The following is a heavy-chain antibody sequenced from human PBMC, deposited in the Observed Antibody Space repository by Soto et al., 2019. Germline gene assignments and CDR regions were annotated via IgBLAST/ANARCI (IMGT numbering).Heavy chain of an antibody. CDR2: IIPIFGTA. CDR1: GGTFSSYA. J-gene: IGHJ6*02. V-gene: IGHV1-69*06. D-gene: IGHD5-18*01. Sequence: QVQLVQSGAEVKKPGSSVKVSCKASGGTFSSYAISWVRQAPGQGLEWMGGIIPIFGTANYAQKVQGRVTITADKSTSTAYMELSSLRSEDTDVYYCAAFTAMEHYYYYGMDVWGPGTTVTVSS. CDR3: AAFTAMEHYYYYGMDV.